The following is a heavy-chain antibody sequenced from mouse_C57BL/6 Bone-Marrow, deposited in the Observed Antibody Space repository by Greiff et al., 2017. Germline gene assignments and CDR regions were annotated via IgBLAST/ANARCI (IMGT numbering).Heavy chain of an antibody. V-gene: IGHV1-47*01. CDR3: ARGGNYGGYYFDY. Sequence: VQLQESGAELVKPGASVKMSCKASGYTFTTYPIEWMKQNHGKSLEWIGNFHPYNDDTKYNEKFKGKATLTVEKSSSTVYLELSRLTSGDSAVYYCARGGNYGGYYFDYWGQGTTLTVSS. CDR1: GYTFTTYP. CDR2: FHPYNDDT. J-gene: IGHJ2*01. D-gene: IGHD2-1*01.